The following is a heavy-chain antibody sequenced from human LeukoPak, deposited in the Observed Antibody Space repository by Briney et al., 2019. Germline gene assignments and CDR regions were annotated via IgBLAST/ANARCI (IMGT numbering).Heavy chain of an antibody. J-gene: IGHJ4*02. D-gene: IGHD4-23*01. V-gene: IGHV4-59*01. Sequence: PSETLSLTCTVSGGSISSYYWSWIRQPPGKGLEWIGYIYYSGSTNYNPSLKSRVTISVDTSKNQFSLKLSSVTAADTAVYYCARGVSVVAYYSDYWGQGTLVTVSS. CDR3: ARGVSVVAYYSDY. CDR2: IYYSGST. CDR1: GGSISSYY.